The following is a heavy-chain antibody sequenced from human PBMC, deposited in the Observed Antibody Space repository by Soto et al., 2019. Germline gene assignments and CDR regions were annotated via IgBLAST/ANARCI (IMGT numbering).Heavy chain of an antibody. CDR1: GFTFNYYS. Sequence: VQLVESGGTLVQPGGSLRLSCAASGFTFNYYSMNWVRLAPGKGLEYIAYISSDSETKHYADSVKGRFTISRDNANNSLFLQLDSLRADDTAVYYCAKTLYSNYNRDSWGQGTLVTVSS. CDR3: AKTLYSNYNRDS. V-gene: IGHV3-48*01. CDR2: ISSDSETK. J-gene: IGHJ5*01. D-gene: IGHD4-4*01.